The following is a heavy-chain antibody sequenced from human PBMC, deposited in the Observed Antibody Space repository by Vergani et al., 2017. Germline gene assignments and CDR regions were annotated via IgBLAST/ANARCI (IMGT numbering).Heavy chain of an antibody. J-gene: IGHJ4*02. CDR1: GGTFSSYA. Sequence: VQSQVQLVQSGAEVKVSCKASGGTFSSYAISWVRQAPGQGLEWMGGIIPIFGTANYAQKFQGRVTITADKSTSTAYMELSSLRSEDTAVYYCAREGTTGTTLSQPFDYWGQGTLVTVSS. D-gene: IGHD1-1*01. CDR2: IIPIFGTA. CDR3: AREGTTGTTLSQPFDY. V-gene: IGHV1-69*06.